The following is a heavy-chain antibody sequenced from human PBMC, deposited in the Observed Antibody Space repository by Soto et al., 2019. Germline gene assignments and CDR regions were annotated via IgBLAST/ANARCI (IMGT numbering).Heavy chain of an antibody. J-gene: IGHJ4*02. CDR1: GFTFSSYS. D-gene: IGHD5-12*01. CDR3: ARAVEMATIIGPDFDY. V-gene: IGHV3-21*01. Sequence: GGSLRLSCAASGFTFSSYSMNWVRQAPGKGLEWVSSISSSSSYIYYADSVKGRFTISRDNAKNSLYLQMNSLRAEDTAVYYCARAVEMATIIGPDFDYWGQGTLVTVSS. CDR2: ISSSSSYI.